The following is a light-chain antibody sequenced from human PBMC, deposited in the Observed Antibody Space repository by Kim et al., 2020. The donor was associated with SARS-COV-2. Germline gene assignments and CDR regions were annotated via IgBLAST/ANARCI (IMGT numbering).Light chain of an antibody. J-gene: IGLJ1*01. CDR1: SSDVGGYNY. CDR2: GVN. V-gene: IGLV2-11*01. CDR3: CSYAGSYTYV. Sequence: GRAITISCTGTSSDVGGYNYVTWYQQHPGKAPQLIIYGVNKWPSGVPDRFSGSKSGNTASLTISGLQAEDEADYYCCSYAGSYTYVFGTGTKVTVL.